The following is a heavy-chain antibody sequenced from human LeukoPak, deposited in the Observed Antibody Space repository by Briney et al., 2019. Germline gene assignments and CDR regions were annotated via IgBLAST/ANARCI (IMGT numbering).Heavy chain of an antibody. J-gene: IGHJ5*02. V-gene: IGHV4-59*12. CDR1: GGSISSYY. CDR2: IYYSGST. Sequence: SETLSLTCTVSGGSISSYYWSWIRQPPGKGLEWIGYIYYSGSTNYNPSLKSRVTISVDTSKNQFSLKLSSVTAADTAVYYCARASIAVAGTGEDWFDPWGQGTLVTVSS. D-gene: IGHD6-19*01. CDR3: ARASIAVAGTGEDWFDP.